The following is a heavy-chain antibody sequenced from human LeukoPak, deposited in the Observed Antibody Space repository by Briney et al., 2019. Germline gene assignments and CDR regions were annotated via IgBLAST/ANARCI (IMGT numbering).Heavy chain of an antibody. J-gene: IGHJ4*02. Sequence: PSETLSLTCTVSDGSISSYYWSYIRQPPGKGLEWIGYIYSSGSTNYNPSLKSRVTISIDTSKNQVSLKLRSATTADTAVYYCAGSKYSSGWLDYWGEGTLVTVSS. V-gene: IGHV4-59*01. CDR1: DGSISSYY. CDR3: AGSKYSSGWLDY. D-gene: IGHD6-19*01. CDR2: IYSSGST.